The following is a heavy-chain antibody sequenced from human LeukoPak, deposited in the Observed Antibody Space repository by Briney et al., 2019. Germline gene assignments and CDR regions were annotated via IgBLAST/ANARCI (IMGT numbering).Heavy chain of an antibody. CDR2: ITSGFTP. D-gene: IGHD2-15*01. Sequence: GGSLRLSCAASGLTFSEYAMSWFRQAPGKGLEYVAGITSGFTPLYADSVKGRFTVSRDNSKNTFHLQMNSLRAEDTAVYFCAKDYSDSRVADVFLEYWGQGTLVTVSS. CDR3: AKDYSDSRVADVFLEY. CDR1: GLTFSEYA. J-gene: IGHJ4*02. V-gene: IGHV3-23*01.